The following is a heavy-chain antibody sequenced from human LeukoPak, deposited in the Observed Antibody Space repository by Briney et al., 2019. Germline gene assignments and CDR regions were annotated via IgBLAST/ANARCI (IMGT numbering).Heavy chain of an antibody. CDR1: GGSISSYY. V-gene: IGHV4-59*01. Sequence: PSETLFLTCTVSGGSISSYYWSWIRQPPGKGLEWIGYIYYSGSTNYNPSLKSRVTISVDTSKNQFSLKLSSVTAADTAVYYCARAENGLSYWGQGTLVTVSS. J-gene: IGHJ4*02. CDR3: ARAENGLSY. D-gene: IGHD3-16*01. CDR2: IYYSGST.